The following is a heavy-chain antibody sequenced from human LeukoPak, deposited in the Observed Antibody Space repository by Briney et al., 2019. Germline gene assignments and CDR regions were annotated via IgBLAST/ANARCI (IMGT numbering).Heavy chain of an antibody. Sequence: PSETLSLTCTVSGGSISSYYWSWIRQPPGKGLEWIGYIYYSGSTNYNPSLKSRVTISVDTSKNQFSLKLSSVTAADTAVHYCARIPDPYYYDSSGYYFDYWGQGTLVTVSS. CDR1: GGSISSYY. CDR3: ARIPDPYYYDSSGYYFDY. D-gene: IGHD3-22*01. V-gene: IGHV4-59*08. CDR2: IYYSGST. J-gene: IGHJ4*02.